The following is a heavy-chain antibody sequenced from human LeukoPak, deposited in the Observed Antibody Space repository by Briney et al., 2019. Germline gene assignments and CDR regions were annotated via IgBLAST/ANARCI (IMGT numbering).Heavy chain of an antibody. J-gene: IGHJ4*02. CDR2: MNPNSGNT. V-gene: IGHV1-8*01. Sequence: EASVKVSCKASGYSFTSYDINWVRQAPGQGFEWVGWMNPNSGNTGHVQEFQGRVTMTRDTSMSTAYMELSSLRYEDTAVYYCARGRGYDRTGYVYYFDFWGQGTLVSVSS. CDR3: ARGRGYDRTGYVYYFDF. D-gene: IGHD3-22*01. CDR1: GYSFTSYD.